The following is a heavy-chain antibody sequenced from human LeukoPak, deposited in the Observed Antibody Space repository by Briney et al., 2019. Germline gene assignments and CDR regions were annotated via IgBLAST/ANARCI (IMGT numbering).Heavy chain of an antibody. V-gene: IGHV3-23*01. CDR3: AKTIGGPVLEWLLGLIIDY. Sequence: PGGSLRLSCGASGFTFSSYAMSWVRQAPGKGLEWVSDISGSGGSTYYADSVKGRFTISRDNSKNTLYLQMNSLRAEDTAVYYCAKTIGGPVLEWLLGLIIDYWGQGTLVTVSS. CDR2: ISGSGGST. D-gene: IGHD3-3*01. J-gene: IGHJ4*02. CDR1: GFTFSSYA.